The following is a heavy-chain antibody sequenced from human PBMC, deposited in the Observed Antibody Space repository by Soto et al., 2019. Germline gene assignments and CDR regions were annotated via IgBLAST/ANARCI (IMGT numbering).Heavy chain of an antibody. CDR1: DGSIGSDY. D-gene: IGHD4-4*01. Sequence: SETLSLTCTVSDGSIGSDYWSWIRQPPGKGLEWLGNIDYIGNTNYNPSLKSRVTMSIDTSKNRFSLKLASVTTADTAVYYCARMLDNYFNGNWFDPWGQGTLVTVSS. J-gene: IGHJ5*02. CDR3: ARMLDNYFNGNWFDP. V-gene: IGHV4-59*01. CDR2: IDYIGNT.